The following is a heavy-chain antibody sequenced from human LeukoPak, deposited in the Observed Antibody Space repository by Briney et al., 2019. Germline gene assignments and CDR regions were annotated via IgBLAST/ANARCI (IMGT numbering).Heavy chain of an antibody. D-gene: IGHD2-2*01. CDR2: TSGGG. J-gene: IGHJ4*02. Sequence: PSETLSLTCTVSGDSINNHYLTWIRQPAGRGLEWIAITSGGGTYNPSLKSRVTMSVDTSKNQVSLKLSSVTAADTAVYYCARSSCSSTSCWRGYFDHWGQGTLVTVSS. CDR1: GDSINNHY. CDR3: ARSSCSSTSCWRGYFDH. V-gene: IGHV4-4*07.